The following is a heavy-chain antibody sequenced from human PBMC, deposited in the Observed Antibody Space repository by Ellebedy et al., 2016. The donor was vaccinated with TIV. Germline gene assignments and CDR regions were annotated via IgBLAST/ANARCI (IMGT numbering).Heavy chain of an antibody. Sequence: AASVKVSCKASGYTITNYAVNWVRQAPGQGLEWMGWINTQNGDPTYVQDFTGRFVFSLDTSVSTAYLEISRLKSEDTAIYFCARGRDCDTWGQGNQVTVSP. D-gene: IGHD3/OR15-3a*01. CDR3: ARGRDCDT. V-gene: IGHV7-4-1*02. J-gene: IGHJ4*02. CDR2: INTQNGDP. CDR1: GYTITNYA.